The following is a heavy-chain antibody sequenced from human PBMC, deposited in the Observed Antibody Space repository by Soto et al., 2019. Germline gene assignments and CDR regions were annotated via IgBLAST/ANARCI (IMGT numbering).Heavy chain of an antibody. D-gene: IGHD2-21*02. J-gene: IGHJ4*02. CDR3: ARAVALPGLFYFDF. CDR1: GGSISSTHS. V-gene: IGHV4-4*02. CDR2: IYQNGIT. Sequence: SETLSLTCAVSGGSISSTHSWSWVRQSPGKGLECIGEIYQNGITYYNPSLKSRVTISIDKPKNQFSLNLISVTAADTAVYFCARAVALPGLFYFDFWGQGMLVTVSS.